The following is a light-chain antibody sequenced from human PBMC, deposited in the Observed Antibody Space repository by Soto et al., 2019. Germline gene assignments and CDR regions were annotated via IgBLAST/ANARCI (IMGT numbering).Light chain of an antibody. CDR3: LQDYNYPYT. CDR1: QGIKND. CDR2: AAS. J-gene: IGKJ2*01. Sequence: AIQMTQSPSCLCASVGDRVTITCRASQGIKNDVAWYQQKPGKAPKLLIYAASSLQSGVPPRFSGSGSGTDFTLTISSLQPEDFATYYCLQDYNYPYTFGQGTTGDIK. V-gene: IGKV1-6*01.